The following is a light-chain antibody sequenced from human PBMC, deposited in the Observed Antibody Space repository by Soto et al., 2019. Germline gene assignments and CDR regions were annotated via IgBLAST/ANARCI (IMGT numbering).Light chain of an antibody. CDR3: QQYDTYPLT. J-gene: IGKJ3*01. Sequence: DIQMTQSPSSVSASVGDRITITCRASQGISSWLAWYQQKPGKAPKXLIYAASTLQSGVPSRFSGIGSGTEGTITFSSLQPDDFDTYDGQQYDTYPLTFGPGTKVEI. CDR1: QGISSW. V-gene: IGKV1D-16*01. CDR2: AAS.